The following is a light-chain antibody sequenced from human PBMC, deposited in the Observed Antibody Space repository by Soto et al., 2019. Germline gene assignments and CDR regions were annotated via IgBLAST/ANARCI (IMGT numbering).Light chain of an antibody. CDR3: QSYDSSRRRV. V-gene: IGLV1-40*01. J-gene: IGLJ2*01. Sequence: QSVLTQPPSVSGAPGQRVTISCTGSSSNIGAGHDVHWYQQLPGTAPKLLIYHNSNRPSGVPDRFSGSKSGTSASLAITGVQTEDEADYYCQSYDSSRRRVFGGGTELTVL. CDR2: HNS. CDR1: SSNIGAGHD.